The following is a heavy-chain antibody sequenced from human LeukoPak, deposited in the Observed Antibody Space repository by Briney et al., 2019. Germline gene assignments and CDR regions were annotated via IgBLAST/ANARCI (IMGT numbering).Heavy chain of an antibody. Sequence: SQTLSLTCTVSGGSISSGDYYWSWIRQPPGTGLEWIGYIYYSGSTNYNPSLKSRVTISVDTSKNQFSLKLSSVTAADTAVYYCARGGGDIVLDYWGQGTLVTVSS. CDR2: IYYSGST. D-gene: IGHD5-12*01. J-gene: IGHJ4*02. CDR1: GGSISSGDYY. V-gene: IGHV4-61*08. CDR3: ARGGGDIVLDY.